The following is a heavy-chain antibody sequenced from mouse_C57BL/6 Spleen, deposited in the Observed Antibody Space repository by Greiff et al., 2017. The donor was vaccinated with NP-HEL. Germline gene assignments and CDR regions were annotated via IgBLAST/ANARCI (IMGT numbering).Heavy chain of an antibody. D-gene: IGHD1-1*01. CDR2: IYPGSGST. V-gene: IGHV1-55*01. CDR3: ARRGQSIYYNGPMDY. CDR1: GYTFTNYW. Sequence: QVQLQQPGAELVKPGASVKMSCKASGYTFTNYWITWVKQRPGQGLEWIGDIYPGSGSTNYNEKFKSKATLTVDTSSSTAYMQLSSLTSEDSAVYYCARRGQSIYYNGPMDYWGQGTSVTVSS. J-gene: IGHJ4*01.